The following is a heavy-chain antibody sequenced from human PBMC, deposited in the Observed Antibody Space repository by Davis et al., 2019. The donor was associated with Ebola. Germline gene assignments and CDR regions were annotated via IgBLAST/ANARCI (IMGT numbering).Heavy chain of an antibody. Sequence: ASVKVSCKTSGGTFTNYAVNWVRQAPGQGLEWMGRIIPVVDTKDYAQKFQGRVTMTRDTSISTAYMELSRLRSDDTAVYYCARHNLGYYYDSSGYYNRPYYFDYWGQGTLVTVSS. D-gene: IGHD3-22*01. V-gene: IGHV1-2*02. CDR2: IIPVVDTK. J-gene: IGHJ4*02. CDR3: ARHNLGYYYDSSGYYNRPYYFDY. CDR1: GGTFTNYA.